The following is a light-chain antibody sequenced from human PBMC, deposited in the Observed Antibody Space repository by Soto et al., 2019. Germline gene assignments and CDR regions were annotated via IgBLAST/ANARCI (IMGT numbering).Light chain of an antibody. CDR2: SNN. V-gene: IGLV1-44*01. CDR1: SSNIGTNT. J-gene: IGLJ7*01. Sequence: QSVLTQPPSASGTPGQRVTISCSGSSSNIGTNTVNWYQQLPGTAPKLLIYSNNQRPSGVPDRFSGSKSGTSASLAISGLQSEDEADYYCAAWDDSLSGPVFGGGTQLTVL. CDR3: AAWDDSLSGPV.